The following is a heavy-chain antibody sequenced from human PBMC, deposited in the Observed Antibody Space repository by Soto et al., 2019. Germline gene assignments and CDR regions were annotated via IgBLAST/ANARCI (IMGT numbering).Heavy chain of an antibody. V-gene: IGHV3-9*01. CDR2: ISWDGYSI. J-gene: IGHJ6*02. D-gene: IGHD1-26*01. CDR1: GFTFDDHV. CDR3: ARSWRGSTSGRVEV. Sequence: EVQLVESGGGLVHPGRSLRLSCVASGFTFDDHVMHWVRQLPGKGLEWVGHISWDGYSIRYGGSVRGRFTISRDSAKNTLYLQMNSLRPEDTPLYSCARSWRGSTSGRVEVWGQGTTVTVSS.